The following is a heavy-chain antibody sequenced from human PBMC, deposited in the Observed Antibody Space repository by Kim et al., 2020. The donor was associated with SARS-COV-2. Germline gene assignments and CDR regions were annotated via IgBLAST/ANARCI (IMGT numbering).Heavy chain of an antibody. Sequence: GGSLRLSCAASGFTFSSYGMHWVRQAPGKGLEWVAVIWYDGSNKYYEDSVKGRFTISRDNSKNTLYLQMNSLRAEDTAVYYCAKDHLQLWSYYFDYWGQGTLVTVSS. CDR1: GFTFSSYG. D-gene: IGHD5-18*01. CDR2: IWYDGSNK. CDR3: AKDHLQLWSYYFDY. J-gene: IGHJ4*02. V-gene: IGHV3-33*06.